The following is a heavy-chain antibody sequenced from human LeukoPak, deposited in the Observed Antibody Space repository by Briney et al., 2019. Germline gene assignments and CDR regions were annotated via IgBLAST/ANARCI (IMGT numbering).Heavy chain of an antibody. CDR3: ARDFTGELPVGFDY. CDR2: INPSGGST. CDR1: GYTFTSYY. D-gene: IGHD1-26*01. Sequence: ASVKVSCKASGYTFTSYYMHWVRQAPGQGLEWMGIINPSGGSTSYAQKFQGRVTMTRDTSISTAYMELSRLRSDDTAVYYCARDFTGELPVGFDYWGQGTLVTVSS. V-gene: IGHV1-46*01. J-gene: IGHJ4*02.